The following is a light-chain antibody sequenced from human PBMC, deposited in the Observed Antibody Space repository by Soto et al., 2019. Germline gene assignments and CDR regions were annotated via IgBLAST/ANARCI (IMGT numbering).Light chain of an antibody. V-gene: IGKV4-1*01. Sequence: DIVLTQYPDSLAVSLAERATINCKSSQSVVYTHNNKNYLGWYQQKPGQPPKLLIYWAHLRQPGVPDRCSGSGSATEFTLTISGLQAEDVCVYFCQQYYSTSLTFGAGTKVEIK. CDR2: WAH. J-gene: IGKJ4*01. CDR3: QQYYSTSLT. CDR1: QSVVYTHNNKNY.